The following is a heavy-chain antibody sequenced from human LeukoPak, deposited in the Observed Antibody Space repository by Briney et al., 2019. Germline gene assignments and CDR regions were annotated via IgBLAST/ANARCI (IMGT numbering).Heavy chain of an antibody. CDR2: IYPGDSDT. CDR3: ARQSDSDIVVVPAVPGAFDI. CDR1: GYSFTSYW. D-gene: IGHD2-2*01. V-gene: IGHV5-51*01. J-gene: IGHJ3*02. Sequence: GESLKISCKGSGYSFTSYWIGWVRQMPGKGLEWMGIIYPGDSDTRYSPSFQGQVTISADESISTAYLQWSSLKASDTAMYYCARQSDSDIVVVPAVPGAFDIWGQGTMVTVSS.